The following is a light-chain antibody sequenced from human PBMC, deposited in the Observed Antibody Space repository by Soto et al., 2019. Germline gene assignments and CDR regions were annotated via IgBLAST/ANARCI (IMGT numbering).Light chain of an antibody. CDR3: SSYTSRSTLV. Sequence: QSALTQPASVSGSPGQSITISCTGTSNDVGGYNYVSWYQQHPGKAPKLMIYEVSNRPSGVSNRFSGSKSGNTASLTISGLQAEDEADYYCSSYTSRSTLVFGGGTKLTVL. CDR2: EVS. CDR1: SNDVGGYNY. V-gene: IGLV2-14*01. J-gene: IGLJ3*02.